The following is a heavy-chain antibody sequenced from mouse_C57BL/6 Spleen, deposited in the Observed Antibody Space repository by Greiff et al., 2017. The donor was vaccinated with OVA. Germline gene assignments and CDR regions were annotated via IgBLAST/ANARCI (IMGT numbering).Heavy chain of an antibody. V-gene: IGHV1-61*01. CDR3: ARKDYSNYFDY. D-gene: IGHD2-5*01. CDR2: IYPSDSET. Sequence: QVQLKQPGAELVRPGSSVKLSCKASGYTFTSYWMDWVKQRPGQGLEWIGNIYPSDSETHYNQKFKDKATLTVDKSSSTAYMQLSSLTSEDSAVYYCARKDYSNYFDYWGQGTTLTVSS. CDR1: GYTFTSYW. J-gene: IGHJ2*01.